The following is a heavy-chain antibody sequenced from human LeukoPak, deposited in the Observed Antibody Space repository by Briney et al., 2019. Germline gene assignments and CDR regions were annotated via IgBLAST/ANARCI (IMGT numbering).Heavy chain of an antibody. CDR2: IKEDGSEN. Sequence: GGSLRLSCAASGFTFSRYWMTWVRQAPGKGLEWVANIKEDGSENSYVESVKGRFTISRDNAKNSLYLQLYSLRAEDTAVYFCARQRYSDYWGQGTLVTVSS. CDR1: GFTFSRYW. V-gene: IGHV3-7*01. J-gene: IGHJ4*02. CDR3: ARQRYSDY.